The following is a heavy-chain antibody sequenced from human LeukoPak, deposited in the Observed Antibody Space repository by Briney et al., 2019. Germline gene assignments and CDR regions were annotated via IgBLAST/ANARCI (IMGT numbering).Heavy chain of an antibody. CDR1: GFTFDDYA. V-gene: IGHV3-43*02. CDR3: AKGEDYYDSSIFDY. D-gene: IGHD3-22*01. CDR2: ISGDGGST. J-gene: IGHJ4*02. Sequence: GGSLRLSCAASGFTFDDYAMHWVRQAPGKGLEWVSLISGDGGSTYYADSVKGRFTISRDNSKNSLYLQMNSLRTEDTALYYCAKGEDYYDSSIFDYWGQGTLDTVSS.